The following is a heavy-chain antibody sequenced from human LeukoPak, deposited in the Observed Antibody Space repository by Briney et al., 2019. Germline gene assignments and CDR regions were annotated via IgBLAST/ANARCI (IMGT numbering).Heavy chain of an antibody. J-gene: IGHJ4*02. CDR3: TTDYHNSWYVDY. CDR2: IRYDGSNK. CDR1: GFTFSSYG. D-gene: IGHD6-13*01. Sequence: GGSLRLSCAASGFTFSSYGMHWVRQAPGKGLEWVAFIRYDGSNKYYADSVKGRFTISRDNSKNTLYLQMNSLKTEDTAVYYCTTDYHNSWYVDYWGQGTLVTVSS. V-gene: IGHV3-30*02.